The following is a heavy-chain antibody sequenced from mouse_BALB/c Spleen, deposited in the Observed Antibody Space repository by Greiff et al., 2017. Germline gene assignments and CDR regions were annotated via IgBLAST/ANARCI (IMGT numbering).Heavy chain of an antibody. J-gene: IGHJ2*01. V-gene: IGHV14-3*02. CDR1: GFNIKDTY. CDR3: ARSGYGNYRVDY. Sequence: EVQGVESGAELVKPGASVKLSCTASGFNIKDTYMHWVKQRPEQGLEWIGRIDPANGNTKYDPKFQGKATITADTSSNTAYLQLSSLTSEDTAVYYCARSGYGNYRVDYWGQGTTLTVSS. CDR2: IDPANGNT. D-gene: IGHD2-10*02.